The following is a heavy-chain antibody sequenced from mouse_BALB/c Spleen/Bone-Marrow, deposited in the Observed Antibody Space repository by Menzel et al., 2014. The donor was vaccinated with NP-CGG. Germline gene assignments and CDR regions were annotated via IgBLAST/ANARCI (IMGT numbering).Heavy chain of an antibody. V-gene: IGHV5-6*01. CDR1: GFSFSSYG. Sequence: EVKVVESGGDLVKPGGSLKLSCAASGFSFSSYGMSWVRQTPDKRLEWVATINNGGTYTYYPACVKGRFTISRDKTKNSLYMQMSSVDSEDTSMYDCAFNWDSAYWGQGTLVTVSA. J-gene: IGHJ3*01. CDR2: INNGGTYT. D-gene: IGHD4-1*02. CDR3: AFNWDSAY.